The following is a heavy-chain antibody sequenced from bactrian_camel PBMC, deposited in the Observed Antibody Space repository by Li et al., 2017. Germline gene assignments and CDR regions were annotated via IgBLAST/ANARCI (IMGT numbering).Heavy chain of an antibody. Sequence: VQLVESGGGSVQPGGSLTLTCEWSGDTYGMGWFRQVPGTEREGVARIGSDGKVMYTDAVKGRFTISRDNAKNVVYLHMTSLKPEDTGVYYCVRDYKSGDYRDDFGYWGQGTQVTVS. D-gene: IGHD4*01. CDR3: VRDYKSGDYRDDFGY. CDR1: GDTYG. J-gene: IGHJ6*01. V-gene: IGHV3S53*01. CDR2: IGSDGKV.